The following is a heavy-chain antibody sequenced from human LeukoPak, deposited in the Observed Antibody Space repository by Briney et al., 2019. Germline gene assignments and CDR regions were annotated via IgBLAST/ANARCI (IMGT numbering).Heavy chain of an antibody. Sequence: GGSLRLSCATSGFIFDHFGMNWVRQAPGKGLEWVSGINWDSTSTNYVDSVRGRFTISIDNTKNSLYLQMKSLRVVDTAFYYCARDLKYCTGGMCYFTAVADSWGQGTLVTVSS. CDR2: INWDSTST. J-gene: IGHJ4*02. D-gene: IGHD2-8*02. CDR3: ARDLKYCTGGMCYFTAVADS. V-gene: IGHV3-20*04. CDR1: GFIFDHFG.